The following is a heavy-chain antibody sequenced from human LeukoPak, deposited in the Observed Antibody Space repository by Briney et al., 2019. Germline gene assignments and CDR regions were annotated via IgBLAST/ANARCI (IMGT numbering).Heavy chain of an antibody. D-gene: IGHD3-22*01. CDR2: FDPEDGET. Sequence: GASVKVSCKVSGYTLTELSMHWVRQAPGKGLEWMGGFDPEDGETIYAQKLQGRGTRTEDTSTDTAYMELSSLRSEDTVVYYCATTYYYDSSGYWFQHWGQGTLVTVSS. V-gene: IGHV1-24*01. J-gene: IGHJ1*01. CDR3: ATTYYYDSSGYWFQH. CDR1: GYTLTELS.